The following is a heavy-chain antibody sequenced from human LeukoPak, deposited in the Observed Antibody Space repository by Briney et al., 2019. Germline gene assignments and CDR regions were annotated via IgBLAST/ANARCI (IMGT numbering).Heavy chain of an antibody. D-gene: IGHD3-3*01. CDR1: GFPFSIVW. CDR3: TTHPDGVPIRHDYYFEN. J-gene: IGHJ4*02. V-gene: IGHV3-15*04. Sequence: GGSLSLSCAVSGFPFSIVWMICVRQTPGKGRVWVGRIGSQGTDYAAPVRGRFTISRDDSKSVLYLHMDSLKIEDTDMYYCTTHPDGVPIRHDYYFENWGQGTLVAVST. CDR2: IGSQGT.